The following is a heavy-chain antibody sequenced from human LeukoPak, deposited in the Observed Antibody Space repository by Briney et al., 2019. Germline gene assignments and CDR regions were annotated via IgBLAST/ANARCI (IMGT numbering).Heavy chain of an antibody. J-gene: IGHJ4*02. Sequence: GGSLRLSCAASGFTFSSYSMNWVRQAPGKGLGWVSSISSSSSYIYYADSVKGRFTISRDNAKNSLYLQMNSLRAEDTAVYYCARVDTAMVTRYWGQGTLVTVSS. D-gene: IGHD5-18*01. CDR3: ARVDTAMVTRY. V-gene: IGHV3-21*01. CDR1: GFTFSSYS. CDR2: ISSSSSYI.